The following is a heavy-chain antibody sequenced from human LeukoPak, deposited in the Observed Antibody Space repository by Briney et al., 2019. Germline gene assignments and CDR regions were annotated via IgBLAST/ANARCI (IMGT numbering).Heavy chain of an antibody. Sequence: SETLSLTCTVSGASINSHYWSWFRQPPEKGLEWIGHIYYSGTTFYNPSLNSRVTISVDTSKNQFSLKLSSVTAADTAVYYCARGIVGTLDWFDPWGQGTLVTVSS. CDR2: IYYSGTT. V-gene: IGHV4-59*08. CDR3: ARGIVGTLDWFDP. D-gene: IGHD1-26*01. J-gene: IGHJ5*02. CDR1: GASINSHY.